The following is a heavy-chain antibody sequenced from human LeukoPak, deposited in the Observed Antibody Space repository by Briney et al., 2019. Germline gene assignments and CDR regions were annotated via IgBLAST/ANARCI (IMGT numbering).Heavy chain of an antibody. CDR3: ARDTGGNSPYYFDG. Sequence: PSETLSLTCTVSGGSISSYYWSWIRQPPGKGLEWIGYIYYSGSTNYNPSLKSRVTISVDTSKNQFSLKLSSVTAADTAVYYCARDTGGNSPYYFDGWGQGTLVAVSS. CDR1: GGSISSYY. J-gene: IGHJ4*02. V-gene: IGHV4-59*01. D-gene: IGHD4-23*01. CDR2: IYYSGST.